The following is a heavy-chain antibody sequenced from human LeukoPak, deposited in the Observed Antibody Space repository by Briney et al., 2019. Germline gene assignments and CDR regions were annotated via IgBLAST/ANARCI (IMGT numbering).Heavy chain of an antibody. CDR3: GKESMSVAGTVEV. Sequence: SETLSLTCAVYGGSFSGYYWSWIRQPPGKGLEWIGEINHSGSTNYNPSLKSRVTISVDTSKNQLSLTLRSVTAADTALYYCGKESMSVAGTVEVWGQGILVTVS. J-gene: IGHJ4*02. CDR1: GGSFSGYY. CDR2: INHSGST. V-gene: IGHV4-34*01. D-gene: IGHD6-19*01.